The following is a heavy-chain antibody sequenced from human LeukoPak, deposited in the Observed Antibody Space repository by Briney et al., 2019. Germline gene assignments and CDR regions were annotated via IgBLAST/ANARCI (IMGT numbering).Heavy chain of an antibody. CDR2: IYYSGST. V-gene: IGHV4-59*01. CDR1: GGSISSYY. D-gene: IGHD3-22*01. CDR3: ASTNYDSSGYYFDY. Sequence: PSETLSLTCTVSGGSISSYYWGWIRQPPGKGLEWIGYIYYSGSTNYNPSLKSRVTISVDTSKNQFSLKLSSVTAADTAVYYCASTNYDSSGYYFDYWGQGTLVTVSS. J-gene: IGHJ4*02.